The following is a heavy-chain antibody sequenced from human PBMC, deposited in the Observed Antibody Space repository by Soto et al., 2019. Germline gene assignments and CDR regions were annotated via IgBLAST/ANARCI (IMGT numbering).Heavy chain of an antibody. V-gene: IGHV1-3*01. D-gene: IGHD2-2*01. CDR3: ARGVENIVVVLDVFGYYGMDV. J-gene: IGHJ6*02. CDR1: GDRFTSYA. CDR2: INAGNGNT. Sequence: QVQLVQSGAEVKKPGASLKVSCKASGDRFTSYAIYWVRQAPGQRLEWIGWINAGNGNTKYSQKLQGRVTFTGDTSASTAHMELSSLRSEDTAVYFCARGVENIVVVLDVFGYYGMDVWGQGTTVTVSS.